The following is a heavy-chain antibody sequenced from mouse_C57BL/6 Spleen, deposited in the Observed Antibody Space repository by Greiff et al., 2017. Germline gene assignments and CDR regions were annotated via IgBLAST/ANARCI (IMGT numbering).Heavy chain of an antibody. CDR1: GFTFSDYY. D-gene: IGHD2-4*01. CDR3: ARVRYDYDWYFDV. V-gene: IGHV5-16*01. J-gene: IGHJ1*03. CDR2: INYDGSST. Sequence: EVKLVESEGGLVQPGSSMKLSCTASGFTFSDYYMAWVRQVPEKGLEWVANINYDGSSTYYLDSLKSRFIISRDNAKNILYLQMSSLKSEDTATYYCARVRYDYDWYFDVWGTGTTVTVSS.